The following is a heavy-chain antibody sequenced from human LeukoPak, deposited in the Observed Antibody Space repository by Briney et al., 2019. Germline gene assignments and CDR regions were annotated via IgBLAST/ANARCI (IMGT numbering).Heavy chain of an antibody. CDR3: AKDPGYSGYGRFDP. CDR2: ISGSGGST. D-gene: IGHD5-12*01. CDR1: GFTFSSYA. J-gene: IGHJ5*02. Sequence: GGSLRLSCAASGFTFSSYAMSWVRQAPGRGLEWVSAISGSGGSTYYADSVKGRFTISRDNSKNTLYLQMNSLRAEDTAVYYCAKDPGYSGYGRFDPWGQGTLVTVSS. V-gene: IGHV3-23*01.